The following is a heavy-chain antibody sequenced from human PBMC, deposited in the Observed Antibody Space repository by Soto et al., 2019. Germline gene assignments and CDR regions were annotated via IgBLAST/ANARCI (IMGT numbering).Heavy chain of an antibody. J-gene: IGHJ4*02. CDR1: GFTFSSYS. D-gene: IGHD2-21*01. V-gene: IGHV3-48*02. CDR2: ISSSSSTI. Sequence: GGSLRLSCAASGFTFSSYSMNWVRQAPGKGLEWVSYISSSSSTIYYADSVKGRFTISRDNAKNSLYLQMNSLRDEDTAVYYCARDPPYLSPGSFDYWGQGTLVTVSS. CDR3: ARDPPYLSPGSFDY.